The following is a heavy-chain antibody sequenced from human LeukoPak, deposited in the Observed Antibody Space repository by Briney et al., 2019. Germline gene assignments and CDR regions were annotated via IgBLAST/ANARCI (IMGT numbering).Heavy chain of an antibody. Sequence: SETLSLTCTVSGGSISSSSYYWGWIRQRPGKGLEWIVSIYYSGSTYYNPSLKSRVTISVDTSKTQFSLKLSSVTAADTAVYSCARVDYYDSSGYYGNAFDIWGQGTMVTVSS. CDR1: GGSISSSSYY. V-gene: IGHV4-39*01. D-gene: IGHD3-22*01. CDR2: IYYSGST. J-gene: IGHJ3*02. CDR3: ARVDYYDSSGYYGNAFDI.